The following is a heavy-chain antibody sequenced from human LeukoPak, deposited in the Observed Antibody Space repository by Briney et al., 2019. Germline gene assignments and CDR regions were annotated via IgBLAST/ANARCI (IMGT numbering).Heavy chain of an antibody. Sequence: GASVKVSCKTSGYTFITYGISWVRQAPGQGLEYMGWISAFTGNTNYAQKFQGRVAMTMDTSTSTVEMELRSLKYDDTAVYFCARLSYDGEGYWGQGTLVTVSS. D-gene: IGHD3-10*01. CDR2: ISAFTGNT. V-gene: IGHV1-18*01. CDR3: ARLSYDGEGY. CDR1: GYTFITYG. J-gene: IGHJ4*02.